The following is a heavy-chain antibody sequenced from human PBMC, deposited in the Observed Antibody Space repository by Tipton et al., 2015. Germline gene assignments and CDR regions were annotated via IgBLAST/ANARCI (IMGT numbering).Heavy chain of an antibody. Sequence: LSLTCAASGFIVSSNYMNWVRQAPGKGLEWVSLIYGAGRTYYADSVKGRFTISRDNSKNTLYLQMNSLRAEDTAVYFCARDYGGPRGYFDYWGQGTLVTVSS. D-gene: IGHD4-23*01. V-gene: IGHV3-53*01. J-gene: IGHJ4*02. CDR1: GFIVSSNY. CDR3: ARDYGGPRGYFDY. CDR2: IYGAGRT.